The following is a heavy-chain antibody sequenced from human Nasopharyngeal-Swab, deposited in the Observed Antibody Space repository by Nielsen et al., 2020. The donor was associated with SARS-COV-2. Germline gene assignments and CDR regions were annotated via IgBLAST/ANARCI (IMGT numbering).Heavy chain of an antibody. Sequence: SETLSLTCTVSGGSIISGGYYWSWIRQYPGNGLEWIGYIYYSGSTYYNPSLKSRVTISVDTSKNQFSLKLSSVTAADTAVYYCARPTIPMIVVVDAFDIWGQGTMVTVSS. CDR3: ARPTIPMIVVVDAFDI. D-gene: IGHD3-22*01. CDR2: IYYSGST. J-gene: IGHJ3*02. CDR1: GGSIISGGYY. V-gene: IGHV4-31*03.